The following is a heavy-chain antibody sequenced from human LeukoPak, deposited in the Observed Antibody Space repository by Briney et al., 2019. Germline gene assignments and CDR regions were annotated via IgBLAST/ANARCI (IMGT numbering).Heavy chain of an antibody. J-gene: IGHJ6*04. CDR2: IYYRGGT. CDR1: GGSISTYY. V-gene: IGHV4-59*01. CDR3: ARSYDSRGYYYYGMDV. Sequence: SETLSLTCTVAGGSISTYYWSWIRQPPGKGLEWIGYIYYRGGTNYNPSLKSRVTISLDTSKNQFSLRLRSVPAADTAVYYCARSYDSRGYYYYGMDVWGEGTTVTVSS. D-gene: IGHD3-22*01.